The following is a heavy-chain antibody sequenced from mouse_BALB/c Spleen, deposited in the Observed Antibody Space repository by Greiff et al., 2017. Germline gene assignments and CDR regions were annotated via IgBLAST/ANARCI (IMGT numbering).Heavy chain of an antibody. CDR3: EGNGDSLAY. CDR2: ISDGGSYT. Sequence: VQLKESGGGLVKPGGSLKLSCAASGFTFSDYYMYWVRQTPEKRLEWVATISDGGSYTYYPDSVKGRFTISRDNARNNLYLQMSSLKSEDTAMNYGEGNGDSLAYWGQGTLVTVSA. J-gene: IGHJ3*01. V-gene: IGHV5-4*02. CDR1: GFTFSDYY.